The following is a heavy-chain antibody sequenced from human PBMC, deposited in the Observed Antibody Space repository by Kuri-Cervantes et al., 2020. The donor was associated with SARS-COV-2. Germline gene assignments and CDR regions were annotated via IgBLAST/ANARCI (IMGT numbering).Heavy chain of an antibody. Sequence: GESLKISCAASGFTFSSYDMHWVRQATGKGLEWVSAIGTAGDTYYPGSVKGRFTISRENAKNSLYLQMNSLRAEDTALYYCARDSYCSSTSCYNYFDYWGQGTLVTVSS. V-gene: IGHV3-13*01. CDR2: IGTAGDT. CDR3: ARDSYCSSTSCYNYFDY. J-gene: IGHJ4*02. CDR1: GFTFSSYD. D-gene: IGHD2-2*02.